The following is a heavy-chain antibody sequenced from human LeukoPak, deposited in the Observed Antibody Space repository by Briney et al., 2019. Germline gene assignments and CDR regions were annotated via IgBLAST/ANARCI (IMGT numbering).Heavy chain of an antibody. CDR3: ARGPKMVRGPYYFDY. J-gene: IGHJ4*02. V-gene: IGHV3-23*01. CDR2: ISGSGGST. CDR1: GFTFSSYA. Sequence: PGGSLRLSCAASGFTFSSYAMSWVRQAPGKGLEWVSAISGSGGSTYYADSVKGRFTISRDNSKNTLYLQMNSLRAEDTAVYYCARGPKMVRGPYYFDYWGQGTLVTVSS. D-gene: IGHD3-10*01.